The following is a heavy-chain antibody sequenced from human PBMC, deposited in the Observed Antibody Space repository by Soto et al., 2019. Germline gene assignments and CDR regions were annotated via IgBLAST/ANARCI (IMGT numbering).Heavy chain of an antibody. Sequence: SQTLSLTCAISGDSVSSNSAAWNWIRQSPSRGLEWLGRTYYRSKWYNDYAVSVKSRITINPDTSKNQFSLQLNSVTPEDTAVYYCARVSAIGYCSGGSCYTENWGQGTMVTVSS. J-gene: IGHJ3*01. D-gene: IGHD2-15*01. CDR1: GDSVSSNSAA. V-gene: IGHV6-1*01. CDR2: TYYRSKWYN. CDR3: ARVSAIGYCSGGSCYTEN.